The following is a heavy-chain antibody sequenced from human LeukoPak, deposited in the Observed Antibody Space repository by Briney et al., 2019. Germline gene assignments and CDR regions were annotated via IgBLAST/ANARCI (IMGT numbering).Heavy chain of an antibody. Sequence: AAVQDSCKASGYTFPRYVVSWLRPAPGQGVAWMGWISAYNGNTNYAQYLHGRVTMTTDTFTSTAYMELRSLRSDDTAVYYCARDSHDGSFFYFQHWGQGTLVTVSS. CDR3: ARDSHDGSFFYFQH. D-gene: IGHD1-26*01. V-gene: IGHV1-18*01. CDR1: GYTFPRYV. CDR2: ISAYNGNT. J-gene: IGHJ1*01.